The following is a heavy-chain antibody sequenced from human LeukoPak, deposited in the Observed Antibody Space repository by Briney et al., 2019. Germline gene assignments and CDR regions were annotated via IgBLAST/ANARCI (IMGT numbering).Heavy chain of an antibody. J-gene: IGHJ3*02. CDR2: IYSGGST. D-gene: IGHD3-3*01. Sequence: GGSLRLSCAASGFTVSSNYMSWVRQAPGKGLEWVSVIYSGGSTYYADSVKGRFTISRDNSKNTLYLQMNSLRAEDTAVYYCAKDGTYDFWSGYSIWGQGTMVTVSS. CDR3: AKDGTYDFWSGYSI. V-gene: IGHV3-53*01. CDR1: GFTVSSNY.